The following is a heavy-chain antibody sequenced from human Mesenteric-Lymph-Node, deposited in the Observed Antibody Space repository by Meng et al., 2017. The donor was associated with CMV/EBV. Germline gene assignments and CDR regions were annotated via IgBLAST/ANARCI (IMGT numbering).Heavy chain of an antibody. CDR3: ARESGPVTRIAFDY. Sequence: GGSLRLSCSASGFTFSSFNMNWVRQAPGQGLEWVSSIGTSSVYADSLKGRFTISRDNAKNSLYLQMNSLRAEDTAVYYCARESGPVTRIAFDYWGQGTLVTVSS. V-gene: IGHV3-21*01. D-gene: IGHD3-22*01. CDR2: IGTSSVY. CDR1: GFTFSSFN. J-gene: IGHJ4*02.